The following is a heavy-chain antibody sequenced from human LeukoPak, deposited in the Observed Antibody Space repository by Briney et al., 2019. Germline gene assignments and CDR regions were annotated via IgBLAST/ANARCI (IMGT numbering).Heavy chain of an antibody. CDR1: GGSISSSSYY. CDR2: IYYSGST. V-gene: IGHV4-39*07. J-gene: IGHJ3*02. CDR3: ARWSSAHNLDAFDI. Sequence: PSETLSLTCTVSGGSISSSSYYWGWIRQPPGKGLEWIGSIYYSGSTYYNPSLKSRVTISVDTSKNQFSLKLSSVTAADTAVYYCARWSSAHNLDAFDIWGQGTMVTVSS. D-gene: IGHD6-25*01.